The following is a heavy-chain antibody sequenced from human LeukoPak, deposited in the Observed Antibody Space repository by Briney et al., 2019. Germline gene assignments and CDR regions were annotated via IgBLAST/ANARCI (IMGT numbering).Heavy chain of an antibody. CDR3: AKATFYDSSHFDY. Sequence: PGGSLRLSCAATGFTFSKFAMHWVRQAPGKGLEWMAVVSYDGSYKYYADSVKGRFTISRDNSKNTLYLQMNSLRAEDTAVYYCAKATFYDSSHFDYWGQGTLVTVSS. J-gene: IGHJ4*02. V-gene: IGHV3-30*04. CDR1: GFTFSKFA. D-gene: IGHD3-22*01. CDR2: VSYDGSYK.